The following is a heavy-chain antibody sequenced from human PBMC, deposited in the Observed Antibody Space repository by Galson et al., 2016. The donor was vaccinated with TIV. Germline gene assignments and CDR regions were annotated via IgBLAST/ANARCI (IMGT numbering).Heavy chain of an antibody. D-gene: IGHD1-1*01. CDR2: IYHTGRT. CDR3: VRYKSWMGPLDY. Sequence: TLSLTCSVSGGSMNSADYYWSWIRQPPGKGLEWIGYIYHTGRTYYNASLESRLTISIDTSKSQFSLRLSAVTAADTALYYCVRYKSWMGPLDYWGQGILVTVSS. V-gene: IGHV4-30-4*08. J-gene: IGHJ4*02. CDR1: GGSMNSADYY.